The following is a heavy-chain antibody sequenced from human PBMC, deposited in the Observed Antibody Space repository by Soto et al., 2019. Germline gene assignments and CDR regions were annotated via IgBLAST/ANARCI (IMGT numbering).Heavy chain of an antibody. Sequence: QVQLVQSGAEVKKPGASVKVSCKASGYTFTSYDINWVRQATGQGLEWMGWMNPNSGNTGYAQKFQGRVTMTRNTSISTAYMELSSLRSDDTAVYYCARVPYDIVVVVAAVHAFDIWGQGTMVTVSS. J-gene: IGHJ3*02. CDR1: GYTFTSYD. V-gene: IGHV1-8*01. CDR3: ARVPYDIVVVVAAVHAFDI. CDR2: MNPNSGNT. D-gene: IGHD2-15*01.